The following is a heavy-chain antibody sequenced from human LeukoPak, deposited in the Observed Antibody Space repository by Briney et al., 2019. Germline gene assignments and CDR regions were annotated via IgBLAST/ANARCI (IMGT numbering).Heavy chain of an antibody. CDR2: ISTSSSYI. D-gene: IGHD2-15*01. Sequence: PGGSLRLSCAAFGFTFSTYTMNWVRQAPGKGLEWVSFISTSSSYIYYADSMKGRFTISRDNSKNTLYLQMSSLKASDTAMYYCARRAAASNWFDPWGQGTLVTVSS. J-gene: IGHJ5*02. CDR3: ARRAAASNWFDP. CDR1: GFTFSTYT. V-gene: IGHV3-21*04.